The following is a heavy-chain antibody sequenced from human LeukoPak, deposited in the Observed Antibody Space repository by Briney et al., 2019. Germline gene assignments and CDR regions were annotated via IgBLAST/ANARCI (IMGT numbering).Heavy chain of an antibody. J-gene: IGHJ5*02. CDR3: ARHKGIAAAGTRGWFDP. CDR2: IYYSGST. Sequence: PSETLSLTCTVSGGSISSYYWSWIRQPPGKGLEWIGYIYYSGSTNYNPSLKSRVTISVDTSKNQFSLKLSSVTAADTAVYYCARHKGIAAAGTRGWFDPWGQGTLVTVSS. D-gene: IGHD6-13*01. CDR1: GGSISSYY. V-gene: IGHV4-59*08.